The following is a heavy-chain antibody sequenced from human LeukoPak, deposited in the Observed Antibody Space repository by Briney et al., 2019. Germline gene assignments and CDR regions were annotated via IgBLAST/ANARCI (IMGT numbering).Heavy chain of an antibody. Sequence: SVKVSCKASGGTFSSYAISWVRQAPGQGLEWMGGIIPIFGTASYAQKFQGRVTITTDESTSTAYMELSSLRSEDTAVYYCARDGSTYYDFWSGYYGSGAFDIWGQGTMVTVSS. V-gene: IGHV1-69*05. J-gene: IGHJ3*02. CDR1: GGTFSSYA. D-gene: IGHD3-3*01. CDR3: ARDGSTYYDFWSGYYGSGAFDI. CDR2: IIPIFGTA.